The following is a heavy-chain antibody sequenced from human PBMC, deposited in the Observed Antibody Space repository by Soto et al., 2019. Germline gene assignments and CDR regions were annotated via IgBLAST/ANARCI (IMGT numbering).Heavy chain of an antibody. D-gene: IGHD2-21*01. CDR3: AREGYSFRFRAYWYGIDY. CDR1: EYTFTSYG. Sequence: QIQLVQSGAEVKKPGASVKVSCKASEYTFTSYGISWVRQAPGQGIEWMGWISAYNGNTNYAQSLQGRVTMTTDTSTSTAFMELKSLRSDDTAMYYCAREGYSFRFRAYWYGIDYWGQGTLVTVSS. J-gene: IGHJ4*02. CDR2: ISAYNGNT. V-gene: IGHV1-18*01.